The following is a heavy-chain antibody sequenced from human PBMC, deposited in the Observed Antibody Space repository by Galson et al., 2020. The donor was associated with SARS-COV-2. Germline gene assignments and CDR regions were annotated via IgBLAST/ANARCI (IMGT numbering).Heavy chain of an antibody. CDR3: ARRARLLLPGTDWFDP. Sequence: SGPTLVKPTQTLTLTCTFSGFSLSTFGVGVGWVRQPPGKALEWLALIYWDNDKRYNPFMKSRLTINKDTSKNQVVLTMTNMDPVDTATYYCARRARLLLPGTDWFDPWGQGTLVTVSA. J-gene: IGHJ5*02. CDR1: GFSLSTFGVG. CDR2: IYWDNDK. V-gene: IGHV2-5*02. D-gene: IGHD2-21*01.